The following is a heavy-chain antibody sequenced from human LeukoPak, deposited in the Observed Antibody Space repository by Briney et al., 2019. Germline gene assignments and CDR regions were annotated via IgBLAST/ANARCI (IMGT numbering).Heavy chain of an antibody. D-gene: IGHD1-1*01. CDR1: AFTFTSSW. CDR3: ARVKTGTTNWFDP. J-gene: IGHJ5*02. Sequence: GRSLTLSCAASAFTFTSSWMNWVRQAPGQGLEWVATINQDGSGKYYVDSVKGRFTISRDNAKNSLHLQMSSLRAEDTAVYYRARVKTGTTNWFDPWGQGTLVTVSS. V-gene: IGHV3-7*04. CDR2: INQDGSGK.